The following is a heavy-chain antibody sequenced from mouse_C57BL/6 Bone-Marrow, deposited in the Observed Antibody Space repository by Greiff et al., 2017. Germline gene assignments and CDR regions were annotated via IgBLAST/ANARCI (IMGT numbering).Heavy chain of an antibody. Sequence: EVQRVESGGGLVQPGGSLKLSCAASGFTFSDYYMYWVRQTPEKRLEWVAYISNGGGSTYYPDTVKGRFTISRDNAKNTLYLHMSRLKSEDTAMYYCARHGITGGYFDYWGQGTTLTVSS. D-gene: IGHD1-1*01. J-gene: IGHJ2*01. V-gene: IGHV5-12*01. CDR2: ISNGGGST. CDR1: GFTFSDYY. CDR3: ARHGITGGYFDY.